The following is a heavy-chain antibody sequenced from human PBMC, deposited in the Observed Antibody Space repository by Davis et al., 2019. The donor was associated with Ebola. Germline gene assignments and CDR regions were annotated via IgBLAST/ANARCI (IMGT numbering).Heavy chain of an antibody. CDR2: INPNSGGT. J-gene: IGHJ4*02. CDR1: GYTFTGYY. Sequence: ASVKVSCKASGYTFTGYYMHWVRQAPGQGLEWMGWINPNSGGTNYAQKFQGWVTMTRDTSISTAYMELSRLRSDDTAVYYCARTIAVAGTWWFDYWGQGTLVTVSS. D-gene: IGHD6-19*01. V-gene: IGHV1-2*04. CDR3: ARTIAVAGTWWFDY.